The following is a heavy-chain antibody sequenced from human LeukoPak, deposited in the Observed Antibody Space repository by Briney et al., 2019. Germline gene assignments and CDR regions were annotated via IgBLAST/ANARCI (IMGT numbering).Heavy chain of an antibody. J-gene: IGHJ4*02. CDR2: IWHDGSHK. CDR1: GFAFNTYA. Sequence: GRSLRPSCAASGFAFNTYAMHWVRQAPGQGLEWVALIWHDGSHKFYSNSVRGQFTISRDNSKNTVSLQMNNLRPEDTAVYYCARENFGSGSYPDFWGQGTLVTVSS. V-gene: IGHV3-33*01. D-gene: IGHD3-10*01. CDR3: ARENFGSGSYPDF.